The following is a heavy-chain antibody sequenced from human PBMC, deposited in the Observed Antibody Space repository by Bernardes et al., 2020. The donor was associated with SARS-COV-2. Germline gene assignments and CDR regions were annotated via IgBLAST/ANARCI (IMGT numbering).Heavy chain of an antibody. CDR2: IYHTGVT. CDR1: GGSIGSNNW. J-gene: IGHJ4*02. V-gene: IGHV4-4*02. CDR3: ARDASVSSRGYFDL. Sequence: SETLSLTCSVSGGSIGSNNWWTWVRQTPGKGLEWIGEIYHTGVTYYNPSLESRVSMSIDTSKNLFSLTLTSVTAADTGVYYCARDASVSSRGYFDLWGRGTLATVSS. D-gene: IGHD2-15*01.